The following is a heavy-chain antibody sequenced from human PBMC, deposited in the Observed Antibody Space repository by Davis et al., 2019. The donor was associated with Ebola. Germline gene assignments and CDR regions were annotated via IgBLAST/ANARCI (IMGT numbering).Heavy chain of an antibody. CDR3: ARRGEEWLRLTYYYYGMDV. V-gene: IGHV7-4-1*02. CDR1: GYTFTSYA. J-gene: IGHJ6*02. D-gene: IGHD5-12*01. CDR2: INTNTGNP. Sequence: ASVKVSCKASGYTFTSYAMNWVRQAPGQGLEWMGWINTNTGNPTYAQGFTGRFVFSLDTSVSPAYLQISSLKDEDTAVYYCARRGEEWLRLTYYYYGMDVWGQGTTVTVSS.